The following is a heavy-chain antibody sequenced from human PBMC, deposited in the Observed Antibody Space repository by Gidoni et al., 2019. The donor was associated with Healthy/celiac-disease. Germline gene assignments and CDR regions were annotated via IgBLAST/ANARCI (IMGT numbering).Heavy chain of an antibody. CDR3: ARNGRYFDWLEYYFDY. D-gene: IGHD3-9*01. CDR2: ISYDGSNK. V-gene: IGHV3-30-3*01. Sequence: QVQLVESGGGVVQPGRSLRLSCAASGFTFSSYAMHWVRQAPGKGLEWVAVISYDGSNKYYADSVKGRFTISRDNSKNTLYLQMNSLRAEDTAVYYCARNGRYFDWLEYYFDYWGQGTLVTVSS. J-gene: IGHJ4*02. CDR1: GFTFSSYA.